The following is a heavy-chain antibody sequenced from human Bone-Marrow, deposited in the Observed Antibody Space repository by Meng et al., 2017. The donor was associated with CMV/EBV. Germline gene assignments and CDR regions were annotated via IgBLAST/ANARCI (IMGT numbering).Heavy chain of an antibody. V-gene: IGHV3-48*03. Sequence: GGSLRLSCAASGFTFSSYEMNWVRQAPGKGLEWVSYISSSGSTIYYADSVKGRFTISRDNAKNSLYLQMNSLRAEDTAVYYCAKDGDRDYSRAGWFDPWGQGTLVTVSS. CDR1: GFTFSSYE. J-gene: IGHJ5*02. CDR3: AKDGDRDYSRAGWFDP. CDR2: ISSSGSTI. D-gene: IGHD4-11*01.